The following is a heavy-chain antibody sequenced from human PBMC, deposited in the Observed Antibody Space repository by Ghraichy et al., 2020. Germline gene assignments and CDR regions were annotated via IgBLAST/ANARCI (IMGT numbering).Heavy chain of an antibody. CDR1: GFTFSSFW. J-gene: IGHJ4*02. V-gene: IGHV3-74*01. CDR3: ARGLGYCSGGSCPLG. D-gene: IGHD2-15*01. CDR2: INSDGSST. Sequence: GGSLRLSCAASGFTFSSFWMHWVRQAPGKGLVWVSRINSDGSSTSYADSVKGRFTISRDNAKNTLYLQMNSLRAEDTAVYYCARGLGYCSGGSCPLGWGQGTLVTVSS.